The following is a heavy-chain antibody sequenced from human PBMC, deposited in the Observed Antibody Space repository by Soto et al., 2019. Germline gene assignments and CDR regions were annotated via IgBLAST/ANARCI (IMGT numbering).Heavy chain of an antibody. Sequence: QVQLVQSGAEVKKPGASVKVSCKASGYTFTSYGISWVRQAPGQGLEWMGWISDYNGNTKYAQKLQGRVTMTTDTSTSTAYMELMSLRSDDTAVYYCVVAAQPYYFDYWGQGTLVTVSS. J-gene: IGHJ4*02. CDR3: VVAAQPYYFDY. V-gene: IGHV1-18*01. CDR2: ISDYNGNT. D-gene: IGHD2-15*01. CDR1: GYTFTSYG.